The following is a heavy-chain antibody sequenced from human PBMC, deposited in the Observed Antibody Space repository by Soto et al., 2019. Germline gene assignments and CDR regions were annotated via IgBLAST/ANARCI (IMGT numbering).Heavy chain of an antibody. CDR2: IYSGGST. CDR1: GFTVSSNY. D-gene: IGHD2-2*01. Sequence: EVQLVASGGGLVQPGGSLRLSCAASGFTVSSNYMSWVRQAPGKGLEWVSVIYSGGSTYYADSVKGRFTISRHHSKNTLYLQMNSLRAEATAVYYCAGAHYCSSTSCYIHYAFDIWGQGTMVTVSS. J-gene: IGHJ3*02. CDR3: AGAHYCSSTSCYIHYAFDI. V-gene: IGHV3-53*04.